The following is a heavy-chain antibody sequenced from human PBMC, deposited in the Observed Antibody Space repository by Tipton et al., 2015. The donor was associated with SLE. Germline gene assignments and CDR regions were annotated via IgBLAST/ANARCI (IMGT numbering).Heavy chain of an antibody. V-gene: IGHV4-61*02. CDR1: GASISSSPYF. J-gene: IGHJ3*02. D-gene: IGHD2-2*01. CDR3: VRVIVPASRGAFDI. Sequence: TLSLTCTVSGASISSSPYFWSWIRQSAGKGLEWIGRVHTSGSTSYNPSLKSRLTMSVDMSNNQLYLRLGSVTAADTALYYCVRVIVPASRGAFDIWGQGTMVTVSS. CDR2: VHTSGST.